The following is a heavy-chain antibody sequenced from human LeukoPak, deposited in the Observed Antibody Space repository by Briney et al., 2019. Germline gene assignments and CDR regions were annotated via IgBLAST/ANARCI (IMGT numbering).Heavy chain of an antibody. D-gene: IGHD4-17*01. CDR2: FDPEDGET. J-gene: IGHJ4*02. V-gene: IGHV1-24*01. CDR3: AKALTLRGEYYFDY. CDR1: GYTLTELS. Sequence: ASVKVSCKVSGYTLTELSMHWVRQAPGKGLEWMGGFDPEDGETIYAQKFQGRVTMTEDTSTDTAYMELSSLRSEDTAVYYCAKALTLRGEYYFDYWGQGTLVTVSS.